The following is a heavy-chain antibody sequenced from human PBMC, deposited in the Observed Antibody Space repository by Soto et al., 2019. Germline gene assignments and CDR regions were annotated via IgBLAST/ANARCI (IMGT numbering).Heavy chain of an antibody. Sequence: GESLKISCAASGFTFSSYAMHWVRQAPGKGLEWVAVISYDGSNKYYADSVKGRFTISRDNSKNTLYLQMNSLRAEDTAVYYCAREKGYGDYEWHPSPYYYGMDVWGQGTTVTVSS. CDR3: AREKGYGDYEWHPSPYYYGMDV. CDR2: ISYDGSNK. CDR1: GFTFSSYA. D-gene: IGHD4-17*01. J-gene: IGHJ6*02. V-gene: IGHV3-30-3*01.